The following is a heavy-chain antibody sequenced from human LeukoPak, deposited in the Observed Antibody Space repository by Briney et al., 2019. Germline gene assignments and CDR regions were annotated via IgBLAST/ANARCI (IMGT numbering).Heavy chain of an antibody. J-gene: IGHJ4*02. CDR1: GYSISTGYY. D-gene: IGHD3-3*01. Sequence: SETLSLTCTVSGYSISTGYYWDWIRQPPGKGLEWIGTFYHGGSTYYNPSLKSRVTISVDTSKNQFSLNLTSVTAADTAVYYCARAPNYDFWSGYLDYWGQGTLVTVSS. V-gene: IGHV4-38-2*02. CDR2: FYHGGST. CDR3: ARAPNYDFWSGYLDY.